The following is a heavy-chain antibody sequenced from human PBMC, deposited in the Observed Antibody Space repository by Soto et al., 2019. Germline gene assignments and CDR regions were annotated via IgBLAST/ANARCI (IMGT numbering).Heavy chain of an antibody. CDR1: GYTLTELS. CDR3: AAKGRWYVGYYYYGMDV. Sequence: ASVKVSCKVSGYTLTELSMHWVRQAPGKGLEWMGGFDPEDGETIYAQKFQGRVTMTEDTSTDTAYMELSSLRSEDTAVYYCAAKGRWYVGYYYYGMDVWGQGTTVTVSS. V-gene: IGHV1-24*01. CDR2: FDPEDGET. D-gene: IGHD6-13*01. J-gene: IGHJ6*02.